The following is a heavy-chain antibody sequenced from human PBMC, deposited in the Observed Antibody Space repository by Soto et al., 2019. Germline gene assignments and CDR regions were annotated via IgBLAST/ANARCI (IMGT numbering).Heavy chain of an antibody. Sequence: GGSLRLSCAASGFTFSSYAMHWARQAPGKGLEWVAVISYDGSNKYYADSVKGRFTISRDNSKNTLYLQMNSLRAEDTAVYYCARIPYHLRYFDWLPDYWGQGTLVTVSS. CDR3: ARIPYHLRYFDWLPDY. J-gene: IGHJ4*02. D-gene: IGHD3-9*01. CDR2: ISYDGSNK. V-gene: IGHV3-30-3*01. CDR1: GFTFSSYA.